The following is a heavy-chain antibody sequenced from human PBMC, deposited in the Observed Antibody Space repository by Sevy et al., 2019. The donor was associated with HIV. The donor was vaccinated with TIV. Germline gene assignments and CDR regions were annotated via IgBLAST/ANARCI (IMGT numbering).Heavy chain of an antibody. V-gene: IGHV3-21*01. D-gene: IGHD6-13*01. CDR1: GFTFSSYS. CDR3: ARGLSIAAAGTHY. CDR2: ISSSSSYL. Sequence: GGSLRLSCAASGFTFSSYSMNWVRQAPGKGLEWVSSISSSSSYLYYADSVKGRFTISRDNAKNSLYLQMNSLRAEDTAVYYCARGLSIAAAGTHYWGQGTLVTVSS. J-gene: IGHJ4*02.